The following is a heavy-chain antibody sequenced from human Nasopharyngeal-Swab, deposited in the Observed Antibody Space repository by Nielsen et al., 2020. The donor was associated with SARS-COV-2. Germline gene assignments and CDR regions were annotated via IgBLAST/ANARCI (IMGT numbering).Heavy chain of an antibody. J-gene: IGHJ6*02. D-gene: IGHD3-3*01. Sequence: ESLKISCAASGFTFSSYSMNWVRQAPGKGLEWVSSISSSSSYIYYADSVKGRFTISRDNAKNSLYLQMNSLRAEDTAVYYCARDRSGADGMDVWGQGTTVTVSS. CDR3: ARDRSGADGMDV. CDR1: GFTFSSYS. V-gene: IGHV3-21*01. CDR2: ISSSSSYI.